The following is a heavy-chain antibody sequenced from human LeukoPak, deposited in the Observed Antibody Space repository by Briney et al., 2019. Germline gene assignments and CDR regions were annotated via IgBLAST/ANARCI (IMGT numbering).Heavy chain of an antibody. CDR2: IYYTGST. CDR1: GGSISSSGYY. Sequence: PSETLSLTCTVSGGSISSSGYYWGWIRQPPGKGLEWIGNIYYTGSTYYNASLQSRVTISIDMSKNQFSLRLSSVTAADTAMYYCVKSGGYGLIDYWGQGTLVTVSS. J-gene: IGHJ4*02. V-gene: IGHV4-39*01. CDR3: VKSGGYGLIDY. D-gene: IGHD6-19*01.